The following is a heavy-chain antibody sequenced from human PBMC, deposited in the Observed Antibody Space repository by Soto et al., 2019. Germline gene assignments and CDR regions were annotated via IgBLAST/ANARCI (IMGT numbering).Heavy chain of an antibody. V-gene: IGHV3-53*01. Sequence: EVQLVESGGGLIQPGGSLRLSCAASGFTVSSNYMSWVRQAPGKGLEWVSVIYSGGSTYYADSVKGRFTISRDNSKNTLYLQMNSLRAEDKAVYYCAKDYPRGYSYGPVGYYYYGMDVWGQGTTVTVSS. D-gene: IGHD5-18*01. J-gene: IGHJ6*02. CDR1: GFTVSSNY. CDR2: IYSGGST. CDR3: AKDYPRGYSYGPVGYYYYGMDV.